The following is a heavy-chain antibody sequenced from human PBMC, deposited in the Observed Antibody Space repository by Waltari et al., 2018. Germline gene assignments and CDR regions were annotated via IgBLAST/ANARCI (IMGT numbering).Heavy chain of an antibody. Sequence: EVQLVESGGGLVQPGGSLRLSCAASGFTFSSYWMPWVRQAPGKGLGWVSAIKRDGSSTSYADSVKGRFTISRDNAKNTLYLQMNSLRVEDTAVYYCARSISGSTRDYYYGLDVWGQGTTVTVSS. CDR1: GFTFSSYW. CDR3: ARSISGSTRDYYYGLDV. J-gene: IGHJ6*02. V-gene: IGHV3-74*01. CDR2: IKRDGSST. D-gene: IGHD1-26*01.